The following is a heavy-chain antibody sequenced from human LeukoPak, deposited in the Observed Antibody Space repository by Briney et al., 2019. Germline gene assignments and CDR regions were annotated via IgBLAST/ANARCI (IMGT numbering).Heavy chain of an antibody. Sequence: GGSLRLSCAASGFTFTDYFMNWIRQAPGKGLEWVSSITSSSSTIYYADSVKGRFTIFRDNAKNSLYLQMNSLRAEDTAVYYCARGAISSLKPGDWFDPWGQGTLVTVSS. J-gene: IGHJ5*02. V-gene: IGHV3-11*04. CDR2: ITSSSSTI. D-gene: IGHD6-13*01. CDR1: GFTFTDYF. CDR3: ARGAISSLKPGDWFDP.